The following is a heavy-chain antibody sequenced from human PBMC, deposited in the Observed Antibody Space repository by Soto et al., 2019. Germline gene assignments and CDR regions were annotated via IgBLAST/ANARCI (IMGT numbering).Heavy chain of an antibody. CDR3: AKDGAGSGWYSRYYGMDV. CDR1: GFTCSSYA. Sequence: RWSLRLSCAASGFTCSSYAMSWFRQAPGKGLEWVSAISGSGGSTYYADSVKGRFTISRDNSKNTLYLQMSSLRAEDTAVYYCAKDGAGSGWYSRYYGMDVWGQGTTVTVSS. D-gene: IGHD6-19*01. J-gene: IGHJ6*02. CDR2: ISGSGGST. V-gene: IGHV3-23*01.